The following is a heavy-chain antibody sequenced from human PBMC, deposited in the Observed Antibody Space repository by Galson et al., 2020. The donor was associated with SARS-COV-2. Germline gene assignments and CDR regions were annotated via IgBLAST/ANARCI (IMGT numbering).Heavy chain of an antibody. Sequence: GESLKISCAASGFTFSNAWMSWVRQAPGKGLEWVGRIKSKTDGGTTDYAAPVKGRFTISRDDSKNTLYLQMNSLKTEDTAVYYCTTDLSGSYLAGPDYWGQGTLVTVSS. CDR3: TTDLSGSYLAGPDY. CDR2: IKSKTDGGTT. CDR1: GFTFSNAW. D-gene: IGHD1-26*01. J-gene: IGHJ4*02. V-gene: IGHV3-15*01.